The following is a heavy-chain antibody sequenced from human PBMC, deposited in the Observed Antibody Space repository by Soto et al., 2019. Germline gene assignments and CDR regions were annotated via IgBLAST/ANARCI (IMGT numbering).Heavy chain of an antibody. Sequence: QMQLVQSGPEVKKPGTSVKVSCKASGFTFTSSAVQWVRQARGQRLEWIGWIVVGSGNTNYAQKFQERVTITRDMSTSAAYLGLSSLRSEDTAVYYCAADLGGSGSYYSSYYYGMDVWGQGTTVTVSS. D-gene: IGHD3-10*01. CDR1: GFTFTSSA. CDR3: AADLGGSGSYYSSYYYGMDV. CDR2: IVVGSGNT. J-gene: IGHJ6*02. V-gene: IGHV1-58*01.